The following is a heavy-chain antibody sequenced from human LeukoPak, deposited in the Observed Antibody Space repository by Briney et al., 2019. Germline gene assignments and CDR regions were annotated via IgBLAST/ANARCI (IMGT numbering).Heavy chain of an antibody. J-gene: IGHJ3*02. D-gene: IGHD3-10*01. CDR1: GFTFSSYS. CDR2: ISSSSSYI. V-gene: IGHV3-21*01. Sequence: GGSLRLSCAASGFTFSSYSMNWVRQAPGKGLEWVSSISSSSSYIYYADSVKGRFTISRDNAKNSLYLQMNSLRAEDTAVYYCAKKGPPQFYFGWGSYYSDAFDIWGKGKMVTVSS. CDR3: AKKGPPQFYFGWGSYYSDAFDI.